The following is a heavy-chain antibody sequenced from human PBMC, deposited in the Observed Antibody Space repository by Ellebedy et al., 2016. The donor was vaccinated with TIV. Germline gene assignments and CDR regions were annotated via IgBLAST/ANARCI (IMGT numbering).Heavy chain of an antibody. J-gene: IGHJ4*02. D-gene: IGHD6-19*01. V-gene: IGHV3-53*01. CDR2: VYIGGRT. Sequence: PGGSLRLSCAASGFTVSTYYMHWVRQAPGKGLEWISVVYIGGRTSYADSVKGRFTFSRDNSKNTVYLQMNNLRADDTAIYYCARERGEIAVAGFDYWGQGTLVTVSS. CDR3: ARERGEIAVAGFDY. CDR1: GFTVSTYY.